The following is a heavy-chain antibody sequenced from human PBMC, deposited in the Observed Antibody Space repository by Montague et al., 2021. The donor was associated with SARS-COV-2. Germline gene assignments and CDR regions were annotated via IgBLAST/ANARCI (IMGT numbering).Heavy chain of an antibody. CDR3: ARDHGNHSYYYGLDV. J-gene: IGHJ6*02. Sequence: TLSLTCTVSGGSIRSGSYYWSWIRQPAGKGLEWIGRIYSSGSTNYNPSLKSRVTMSVDTSKNQFSLKVSSVTAADTAVYYCARDHGNHSYYYGLDVWGQGTTVTVSS. D-gene: IGHD4-23*01. CDR2: IYSSGST. V-gene: IGHV4-61*02. CDR1: GGSIRSGSYY.